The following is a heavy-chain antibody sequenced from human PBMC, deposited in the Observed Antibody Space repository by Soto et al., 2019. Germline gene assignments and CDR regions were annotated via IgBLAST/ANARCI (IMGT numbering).Heavy chain of an antibody. V-gene: IGHV3-23*01. J-gene: IGHJ2*01. Sequence: EVQLLESGGGLVQPGGSLRLSCAASGFTFSSYAMSWVRQAPGKGLEWVSAISGSGGSTYYADSVKGRFTISRDNSKNTLYLQMNSLRDEDTAVYYCAKTSICLSWYFDLWGRGTLVTVSS. CDR3: AKTSICLSWYFDL. CDR1: GFTFSSYA. D-gene: IGHD2-21*01. CDR2: ISGSGGST.